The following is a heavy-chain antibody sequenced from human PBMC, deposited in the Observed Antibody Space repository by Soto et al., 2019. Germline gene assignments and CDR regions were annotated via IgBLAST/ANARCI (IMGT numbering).Heavy chain of an antibody. J-gene: IGHJ5*02. CDR3: ARGADIVVVPASPENWFDP. V-gene: IGHV4-39*07. CDR2: IYHSGST. CDR1: GDSISSSSYY. D-gene: IGHD2-2*01. Sequence: SETLSLTCTVSGDSISSSSYYWGWIRQPPGKGLEWIGYIYHSGSTYYNPSLKSRVTISVDRSKNQFSLKLSSVTAADTAVYYCARGADIVVVPASPENWFDPWGQGTLVTVSS.